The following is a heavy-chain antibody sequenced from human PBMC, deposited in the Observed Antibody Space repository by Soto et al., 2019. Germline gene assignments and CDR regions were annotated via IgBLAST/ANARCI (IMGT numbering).Heavy chain of an antibody. CDR1: GESIIGSNW. D-gene: IGHD1-26*01. Sequence: SETLPVSCGVRGESIIGSNWWVRVFQSPGKGLEWIGEIYHSGNTNYNPSLKGRATISVDTSKNQFALKLSSVTAAETAVYYCARHGITGSYYDAFDIWGQGTMVT. CDR3: ARHGITGSYYDAFDI. V-gene: IGHV4-4*02. CDR2: IYHSGNT. J-gene: IGHJ3*02.